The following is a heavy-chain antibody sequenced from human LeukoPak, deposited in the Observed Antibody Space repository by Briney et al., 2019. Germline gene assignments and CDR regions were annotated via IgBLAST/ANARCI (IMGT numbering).Heavy chain of an antibody. Sequence: SESLSLTCTVSGDSISGYYWSWIRQPPGKGLEWIGYIYYSGRTDYNPSLKSRVTISEDTSKNQFSLKLNSVTAVDTAVYYCTTIKRGNIFGYFDFWGQGILVTVSS. V-gene: IGHV4-59*01. CDR1: GDSISGYY. CDR3: TTIKRGNIFGYFDF. D-gene: IGHD5-18*01. CDR2: IYYSGRT. J-gene: IGHJ4*02.